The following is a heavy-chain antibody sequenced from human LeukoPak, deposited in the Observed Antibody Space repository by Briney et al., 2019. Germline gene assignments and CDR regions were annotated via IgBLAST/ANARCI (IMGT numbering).Heavy chain of an antibody. D-gene: IGHD2-2*01. Sequence: ASVKVSCTASGWTFTSFHMHWVRQAPGQGLEWMGIINLSGGSTTYAQKFQGRVTMTRDTSTNTVYMELSSLRSEDTAVYYRARGLPVDYWGLGTLVTVSS. V-gene: IGHV1-46*01. CDR1: GWTFTSFH. J-gene: IGHJ4*02. CDR3: ARGLPVDY. CDR2: INLSGGST.